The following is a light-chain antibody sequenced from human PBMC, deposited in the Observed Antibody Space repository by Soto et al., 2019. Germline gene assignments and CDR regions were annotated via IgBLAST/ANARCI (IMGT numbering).Light chain of an antibody. Sequence: EIVLTQSPGTLSLSPGERATLSCRASQSCSSNYLAWYQQKPGQAHRLLMYDASSRATGIPDRFSGSGSGTDFTLTLSRLEPEDFAVYYCQQRSKWPPEVTFGQGTRLEIK. V-gene: IGKV3D-20*02. CDR3: QQRSKWPPEVT. J-gene: IGKJ5*01. CDR2: DAS. CDR1: QSCSSNY.